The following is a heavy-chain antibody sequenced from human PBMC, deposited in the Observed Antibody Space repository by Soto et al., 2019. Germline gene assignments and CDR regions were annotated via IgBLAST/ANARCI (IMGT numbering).Heavy chain of an antibody. CDR1: GFTFSSYA. Sequence: GGSLRLSCAASGFTFSSYAMSWVRQAPGKGLEWVSAISGSGGSTYYADSVKGRFTISRDNSKNTLYLQMNSLRAEDTALYYCAKDGARRYYYGSGSYSDYWGQGTLVTVSS. CDR2: ISGSGGST. CDR3: AKDGARRYYYGSGSYSDY. V-gene: IGHV3-23*01. J-gene: IGHJ4*02. D-gene: IGHD3-10*01.